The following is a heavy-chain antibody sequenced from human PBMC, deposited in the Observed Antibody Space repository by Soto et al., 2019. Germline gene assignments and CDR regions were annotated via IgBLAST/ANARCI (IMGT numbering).Heavy chain of an antibody. J-gene: IGHJ4*02. Sequence: GGSLRLSCAASGFTFDIYWMSWVRQAPGKGLEWLANIKQDGSEIYYVDSVKGRFTISRDNAKNSLYLQMNSLRAEDTAVYYCVRGLTVSVGLDYWGQGTLVTVSS. D-gene: IGHD4-4*01. CDR2: IKQDGSEI. V-gene: IGHV3-7*05. CDR1: GFTFDIYW. CDR3: VRGLTVSVGLDY.